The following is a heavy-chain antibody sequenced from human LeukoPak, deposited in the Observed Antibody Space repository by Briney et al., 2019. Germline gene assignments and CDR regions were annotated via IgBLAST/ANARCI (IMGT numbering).Heavy chain of an antibody. CDR2: ISWNSGSI. D-gene: IGHD3-22*01. J-gene: IGHJ5*02. V-gene: IGHV3-9*01. Sequence: HPGRSLRLSCAASGFTFDDYAMHWVRQAPGKGLEWVSGISWNSGSIGYADSVKGRFTISRDNAKNSLYLQMSSLRAEDTALYYCAKALSYYYDSSGGLDPWGQGTLVTVSS. CDR3: AKALSYYYDSSGGLDP. CDR1: GFTFDDYA.